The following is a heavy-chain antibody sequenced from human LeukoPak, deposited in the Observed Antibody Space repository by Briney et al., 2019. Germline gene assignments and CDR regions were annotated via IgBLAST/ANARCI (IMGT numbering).Heavy chain of an antibody. J-gene: IGHJ4*02. V-gene: IGHV3-30*03. D-gene: IGHD4-17*01. CDR3: VTVTSDY. Sequence: GGSLRLSCAASGFTFSSYGMHWVRQAPGKGLEWVAVISYDGSNKYYADSVKGRFTFSRDKSKNTLYLQMNSLRPEDTAVYYCVTVTSDYWGQGTLVTVSS. CDR2: ISYDGSNK. CDR1: GFTFSSYG.